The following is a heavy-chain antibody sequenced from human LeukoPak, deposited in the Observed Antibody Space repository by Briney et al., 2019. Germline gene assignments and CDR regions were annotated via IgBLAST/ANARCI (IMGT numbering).Heavy chain of an antibody. CDR2: IYPGDSDT. CDR3: ARPRSIEMATITDAFDI. D-gene: IGHD5-24*01. CDR1: GYSFTGYW. J-gene: IGHJ3*02. Sequence: GESLKISCKGSGYSFTGYWIGWVRQMPGKGLEWMGIIYPGDSDTRYSPSFQGQVTISADKSISTAYLQWSSLKASDTAMYYCARPRSIEMATITDAFDIWGQGTMVTVSS. V-gene: IGHV5-51*01.